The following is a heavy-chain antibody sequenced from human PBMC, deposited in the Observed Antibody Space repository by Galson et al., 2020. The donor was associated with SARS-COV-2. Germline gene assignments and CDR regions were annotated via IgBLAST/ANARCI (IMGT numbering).Heavy chain of an antibody. CDR3: AREDISSWYFGAFDI. J-gene: IGHJ3*02. CDR2: ISAYNGNT. CDR1: GYTFTSYG. Sequence: ASVTVSCKASGYTFTSYGISWVRQAPGQGLEWMGWISAYNGNTNYAQKLQGRVTMTTDTSTSTAYMELRSLRSDDTAVYYCAREDISSWYFGAFDIWGQGTMVTVSS. V-gene: IGHV1-18*01. D-gene: IGHD6-13*01.